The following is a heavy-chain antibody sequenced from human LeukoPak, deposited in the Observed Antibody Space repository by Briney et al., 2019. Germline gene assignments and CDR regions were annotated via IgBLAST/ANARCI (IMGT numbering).Heavy chain of an antibody. CDR2: IYYSGST. Sequence: SEALSLTCTVSGGSISSSSYYWGWIRQPPGKGLEWIGSIYYSGSTYYNPSLKSRVHISVDTSKNQFSLKLSTVTAADTAVYYCARKRDEVYYYYMDVWGKGNTVTVSS. D-gene: IGHD5-24*01. V-gene: IGHV4-39*07. J-gene: IGHJ6*03. CDR3: ARKRDEVYYYYMDV. CDR1: GGSISSSSYY.